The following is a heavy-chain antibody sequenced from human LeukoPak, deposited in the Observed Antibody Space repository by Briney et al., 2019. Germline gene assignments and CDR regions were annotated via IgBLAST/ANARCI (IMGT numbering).Heavy chain of an antibody. CDR2: VNRSGST. V-gene: IGHV4-34*01. Sequence: SETLSLTCAVLGESFNTYYWTWIRQPPGKGLEWIGDVNRSGSTNYNPSLKSRVTISVDTSKNQFSLNVSSVTAADTAVYYCARGQGATVPQVGKNWFDPWGQGTRVIVSS. D-gene: IGHD1-26*01. CDR1: GESFNTYY. CDR3: ARGQGATVPQVGKNWFDP. J-gene: IGHJ5*02.